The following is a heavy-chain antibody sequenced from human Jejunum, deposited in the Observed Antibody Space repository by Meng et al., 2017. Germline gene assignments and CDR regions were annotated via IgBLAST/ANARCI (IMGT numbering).Heavy chain of an antibody. CDR1: GGSISSHY. V-gene: IGHV4-4*07. CDR3: ARGDYCSGGSCYSNYFDH. Sequence: SETLSLTCTVSGGSISSHYWSWIRQPAGQGLEWIGRIYSSGSTNYNPSLKSRVTMSVDTSKNQFSLRLNSVTAADTAVYYCARGDYCSGGSCYSNYFDHWGQGTLVTVXS. CDR2: IYSSGST. D-gene: IGHD2-15*01. J-gene: IGHJ4*02.